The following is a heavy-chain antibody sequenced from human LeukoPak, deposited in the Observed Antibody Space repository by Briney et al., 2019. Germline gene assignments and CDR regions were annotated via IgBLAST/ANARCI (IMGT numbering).Heavy chain of an antibody. Sequence: SETLSLTCTVSGYSISSGYYWSWIRQPPGKGLEWIGEINHSGSTNYNPSLKSRVIISVDTSKNQFSMKLSSVTAADTAVYYCARGIVVVISHAFDIWGQGTMVTVSS. J-gene: IGHJ3*02. CDR2: INHSGST. V-gene: IGHV4-38-2*02. CDR1: GYSISSGYY. D-gene: IGHD3-22*01. CDR3: ARGIVVVISHAFDI.